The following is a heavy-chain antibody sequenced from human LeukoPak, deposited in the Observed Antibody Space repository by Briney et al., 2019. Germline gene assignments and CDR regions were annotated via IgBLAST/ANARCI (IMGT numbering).Heavy chain of an antibody. D-gene: IGHD5-18*01. CDR2: IYTSGST. CDR3: AREYRPKAKYNWFDP. CDR1: GGSISSGSYY. V-gene: IGHV4-61*02. J-gene: IGHJ5*02. Sequence: NPSETLSLTCTVSGGSISSGSYYWSWIRQPAGKGLEWIGRIYTSGSTNYNPSLKSRVTMSVDTSKNQFSLKLSSVTAADTAVYYCAREYRPKAKYNWFDPWGQGTLVTVSS.